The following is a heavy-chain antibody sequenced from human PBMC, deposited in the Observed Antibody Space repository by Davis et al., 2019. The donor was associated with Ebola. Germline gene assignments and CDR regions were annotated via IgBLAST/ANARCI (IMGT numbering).Heavy chain of an antibody. V-gene: IGHV5-51*01. CDR1: GYTFTNKW. Sequence: GGSLRLSCKGSGYTFTNKWIAWVRQMPGKGLEWMGIIYPVDSDTRYSPSFQGQVTISADKSIRTAYLQWSSLKASDTAMYYCARHRLRFLESGGMDVWGQGTTVTVPS. J-gene: IGHJ6*02. D-gene: IGHD3-3*01. CDR2: IYPVDSDT. CDR3: ARHRLRFLESGGMDV.